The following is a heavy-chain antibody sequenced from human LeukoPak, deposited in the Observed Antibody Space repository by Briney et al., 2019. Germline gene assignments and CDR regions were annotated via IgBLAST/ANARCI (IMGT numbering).Heavy chain of an antibody. D-gene: IGHD3-10*01. CDR3: ARADCYGSILDY. J-gene: IGHJ4*02. V-gene: IGHV3-7*04. CDR1: GFTFSNYW. Sequence: GGSLRLSCAASGFTFSNYWMSWVRQAPGKGLEWVSSIDQYGRAKYYVDSVRGRFTFSRDNTKNTLHLQMNSLRAEDTAVYYCARADCYGSILDYWGQGTRVIDSS. CDR2: IDQYGRAK.